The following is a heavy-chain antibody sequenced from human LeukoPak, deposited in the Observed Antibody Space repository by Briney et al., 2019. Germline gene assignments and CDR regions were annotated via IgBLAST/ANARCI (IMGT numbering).Heavy chain of an antibody. CDR2: ISYDGSNK. CDR1: GFTFSSYA. CDR3: NCYGDYADSGDREYYFDY. V-gene: IGHV3-30*04. J-gene: IGHJ4*02. D-gene: IGHD4-17*01. Sequence: QAGGSLRLSCAASGFTFSSYAMHWVRQAPGKGLEWVAVISYDGSNKYYADSVKGRFTISRDNSKNTLYLQMNSLRAEDTAVYYCNCYGDYADSGDREYYFDYWGQGTLVTVSS.